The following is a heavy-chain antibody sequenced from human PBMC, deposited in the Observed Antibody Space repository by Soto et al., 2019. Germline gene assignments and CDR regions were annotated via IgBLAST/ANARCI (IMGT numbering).Heavy chain of an antibody. CDR2: IIPLFGTA. CDR1: GGPFSTYA. CDR3: ARPKGSYSSGYYYFDY. V-gene: IGHV1-69*01. D-gene: IGHD6-19*01. J-gene: IGHJ4*02. Sequence: QVQLVQSGAEVKQPGSSVKVSCKTSGGPFSTYAIYWVRQAPGQGLEWMGAIIPLFGTADYAQKFQGRVTITADESTSTASTELSSLRSEDTAVYYCARPKGSYSSGYYYFDYWGQGTLVTVSS.